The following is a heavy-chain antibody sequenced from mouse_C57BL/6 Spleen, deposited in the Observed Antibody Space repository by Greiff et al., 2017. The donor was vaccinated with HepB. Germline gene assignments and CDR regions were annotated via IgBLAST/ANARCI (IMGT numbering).Heavy chain of an antibody. CDR3: ARTLMSGYAMDY. Sequence: QVQLQQSGAELVRPGTSVKVSCKASGYAFTNYLIEWVKQRPGQGLEWIGVINPGSGGTNYNEKFKGKATLTADKSSSTAYMQLSSLTSEDSAVYFCARTLMSGYAMDYWGQGTSVTVSS. CDR2: INPGSGGT. D-gene: IGHD2-3*01. V-gene: IGHV1-54*01. CDR1: GYAFTNYL. J-gene: IGHJ4*01.